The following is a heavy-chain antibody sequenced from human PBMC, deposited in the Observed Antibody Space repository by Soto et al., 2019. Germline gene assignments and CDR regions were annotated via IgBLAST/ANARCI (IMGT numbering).Heavy chain of an antibody. J-gene: IGHJ4*02. CDR2: INQSGTT. CDR1: GVSFSGYF. CDR3: ARRYSGSGYYES. V-gene: IGHV4-34*01. Sequence: QAQLQQWGAGLLKPSETLSLTCSFHGVSFSGYFWSWIRRPPGKGLAWIGEINQSGTTHYNPSLKSRLTISVNTSTNQISLNLTSVTAADTAVYYCARRYSGSGYYESWGQGSPVTISP. D-gene: IGHD5-12*01.